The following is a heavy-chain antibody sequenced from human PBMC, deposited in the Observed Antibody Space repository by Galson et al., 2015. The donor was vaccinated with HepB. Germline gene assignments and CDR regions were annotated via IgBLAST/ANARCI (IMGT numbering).Heavy chain of an antibody. CDR1: GYTFSSYG. Sequence: SLRLSCAASGYTFSSYGMHWVRQAPGKGLEWLAVISSDGSNKDYADSVKGRLTISRDNSENTLYLQMNSLRGDDTAVYYCARDREVWYPLGYMDVWGKGSTATVSS. J-gene: IGHJ6*03. CDR3: ARDREVWYPLGYMDV. D-gene: IGHD2-15*01. CDR2: ISSDGSNK. V-gene: IGHV3-30*04.